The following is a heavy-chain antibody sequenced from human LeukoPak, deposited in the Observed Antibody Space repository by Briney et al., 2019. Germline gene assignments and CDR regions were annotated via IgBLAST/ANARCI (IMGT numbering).Heavy chain of an antibody. V-gene: IGHV4-4*07. CDR2: IYTSGST. Sequence: SETLSLTCTVSGGSISSYYWSWIRQPAGKGLEWIGRIYTSGSTNYNPSLKSRVTMSVDTSKNQFSLKLSSVTAADTAVYYCARLPPTYYYGSGSYYREAEYWGQGTLVTVSS. CDR3: ARLPPTYYYGSGSYYREAEY. CDR1: GGSISSYY. J-gene: IGHJ4*02. D-gene: IGHD3-10*01.